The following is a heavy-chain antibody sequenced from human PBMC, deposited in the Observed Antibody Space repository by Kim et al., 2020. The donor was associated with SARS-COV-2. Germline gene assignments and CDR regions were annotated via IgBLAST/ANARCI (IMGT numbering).Heavy chain of an antibody. J-gene: IGHJ4*02. CDR1: GYTLTELS. V-gene: IGHV1-24*01. CDR2: FDPEDGET. D-gene: IGHD6-19*01. CDR3: ATDLGGSGWYYFDY. Sequence: ASVKVSCKVSGYTLTELSMHWVRQAPGKGLEWMGGFDPEDGETIYAQKFQGRVTMTEDTSTDTAYMELSSLRSEDTAVYYCATDLGGSGWYYFDYWGQGTLVTVSS.